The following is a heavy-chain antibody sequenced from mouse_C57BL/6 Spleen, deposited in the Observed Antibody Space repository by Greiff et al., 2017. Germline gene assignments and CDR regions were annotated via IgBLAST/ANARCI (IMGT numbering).Heavy chain of an antibody. CDR2: IDPSDSYT. CDR3: ARASDYEWYFDV. CDR1: GYTFTSYW. D-gene: IGHD2-13*01. J-gene: IGHJ1*03. Sequence: QVQLQQPGAELVMPGASVKLSCKASGYTFTSYWMHWVKQRPGQGLEWIGEIDPSDSYTNYNQKFKGKSTLTVDKSSSTAYMQLNSLTSADSAVYYYARASDYEWYFDVWGTGTTVTVSS. V-gene: IGHV1-69*01.